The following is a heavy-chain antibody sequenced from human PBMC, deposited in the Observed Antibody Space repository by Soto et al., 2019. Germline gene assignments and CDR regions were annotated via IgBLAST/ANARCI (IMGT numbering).Heavy chain of an antibody. Sequence: ASVKVSCKASGYTFTSYGISWVRQAPGQGLEWMGWISAYNGNTNYAQKLQGRVTMTTDTSTSTAYMELRSLRSDDTAVYYCARDSPLLIAIGWFDPWGQGTLVTVSS. D-gene: IGHD2-21*01. CDR3: ARDSPLLIAIGWFDP. J-gene: IGHJ5*02. CDR2: ISAYNGNT. V-gene: IGHV1-18*01. CDR1: GYTFTSYG.